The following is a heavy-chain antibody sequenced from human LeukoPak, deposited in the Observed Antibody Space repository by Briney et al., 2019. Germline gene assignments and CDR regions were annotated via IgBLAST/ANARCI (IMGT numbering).Heavy chain of an antibody. CDR2: IYYSGTT. CDR1: GGSISSYY. Sequence: SETLSLTCTVSGGSISSYYWGWIRQPPGKGLEWIGNIYYSGTTYYNPSLKSRVTISVDPSSNQFSLKLSSVTAADTAVYYCARGARGDYWGYYYGMDVWGQGTTVTVSS. J-gene: IGHJ6*02. D-gene: IGHD4-17*01. V-gene: IGHV4-39*01. CDR3: ARGARGDYWGYYYGMDV.